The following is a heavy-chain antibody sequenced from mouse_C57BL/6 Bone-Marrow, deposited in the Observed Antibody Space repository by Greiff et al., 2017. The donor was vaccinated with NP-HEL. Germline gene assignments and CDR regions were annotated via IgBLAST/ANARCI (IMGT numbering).Heavy chain of an antibody. CDR2: ISNGGVTP. CDR3: ARPTSFAY. Sequence: VRLVESGGGLVQPGGSLKLSCPASGFTFSDYYLYWVRQTPKKRLGWVAYISNGGVTPYYPALVKGRFTISRDNAKNTLYLQMSRLKSEDTAMYYCARPTSFAYWGQGTLVTVSA. J-gene: IGHJ3*01. V-gene: IGHV5-12*01. D-gene: IGHD4-1*02. CDR1: GFTFSDYY.